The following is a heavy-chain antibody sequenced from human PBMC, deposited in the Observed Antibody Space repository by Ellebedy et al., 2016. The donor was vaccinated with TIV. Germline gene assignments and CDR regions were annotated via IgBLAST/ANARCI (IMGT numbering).Heavy chain of an antibody. CDR3: ARHSFGFGVTGEY. CDR2: IYYSGGT. D-gene: IGHD1-20*01. CDR1: GGSFSGYY. Sequence: MPSGTLSLTCAVYGGSFSGYYGSWIRQAPGKGLEWIGSIYYSGGTYYNPSLKSRVTISVDTSKNQFSLKLSSVTAADTAVYYCARHSFGFGVTGEYWGQGTLVTVSS. V-gene: IGHV4-34*01. J-gene: IGHJ4*02.